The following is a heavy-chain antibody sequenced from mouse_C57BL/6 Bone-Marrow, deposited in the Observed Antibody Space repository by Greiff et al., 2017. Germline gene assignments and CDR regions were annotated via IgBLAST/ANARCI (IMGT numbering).Heavy chain of an antibody. D-gene: IGHD1-1*01. V-gene: IGHV1-72*01. CDR1: GYTFTSYW. CDR3: SRYYYVSRSWFAY. Sequence: QVQLQQPGAELVKPGASVKLSCKASGYTFTSYWMHWVKKRPGRGLEWIGRFDPNSGGTKYNEKFKSKATMTVDKPSSTAYMPLSRLTSEDPAVYYDSRYYYVSRSWFAYWGQGTLVTVSA. CDR2: FDPNSGGT. J-gene: IGHJ3*01.